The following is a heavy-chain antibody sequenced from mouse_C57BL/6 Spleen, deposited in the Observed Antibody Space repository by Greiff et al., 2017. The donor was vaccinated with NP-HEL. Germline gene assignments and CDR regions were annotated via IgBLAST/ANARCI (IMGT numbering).Heavy chain of an antibody. CDR2: INPSNGGT. Sequence: QVQLQQSGTELVKPGASVKLSCKASGYTFTSYWMHWVKQRPGQGLEWIGNINPSNGGTNYNEKFKSKATLTVDKSSSTAYMQLSSLTSEDSAVYYCARSQLRLRAMDYWGQGTSVTVSS. V-gene: IGHV1-53*01. CDR3: ARSQLRLRAMDY. J-gene: IGHJ4*01. CDR1: GYTFTSYW. D-gene: IGHD3-2*02.